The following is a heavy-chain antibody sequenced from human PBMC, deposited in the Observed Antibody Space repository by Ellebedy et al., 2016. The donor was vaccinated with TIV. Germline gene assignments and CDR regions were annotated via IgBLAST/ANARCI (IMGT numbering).Heavy chain of an antibody. J-gene: IGHJ5*02. CDR1: GFTFSSYS. D-gene: IGHD6-6*01. CDR3: ARGKSWSSSSGFDP. Sequence: GESLKISXAASGFTFSSYSMNWVRQAPGKGLEWVSSISSSSSYIYYADSVKGRFTISRDNAKNSLYLQMNSLRAEDTAVYYCARGKSWSSSSGFDPWGQGTLVTVSS. CDR2: ISSSSSYI. V-gene: IGHV3-21*01.